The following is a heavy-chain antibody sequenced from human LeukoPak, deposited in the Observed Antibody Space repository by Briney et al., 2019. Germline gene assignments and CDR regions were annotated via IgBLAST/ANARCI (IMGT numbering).Heavy chain of an antibody. CDR1: GGSISSGGYY. CDR3: ARDTERFGELGYYYMDV. CDR2: IYHSGST. Sequence: PSETLSLTCTVSGGSISSGGYYWSWIRQPPGKGLEWIGYIYHSGSTYYNPSLKSRVTISVDRSKNQFSLKLSSVTAADTAVYYCARDTERFGELGYYYMDVWGKGTTVTVSS. V-gene: IGHV4-30-2*01. D-gene: IGHD3-10*01. J-gene: IGHJ6*03.